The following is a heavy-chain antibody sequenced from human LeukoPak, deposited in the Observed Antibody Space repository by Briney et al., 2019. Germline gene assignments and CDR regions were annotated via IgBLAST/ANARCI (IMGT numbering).Heavy chain of an antibody. J-gene: IGHJ4*02. CDR3: AKALYGSGTSPYYFDY. CDR2: ISGSGGST. Sequence: GGSLRLSCAASGFTFSSYGMSWVRQAPGKGLEWVSAISGSGGSTYYADSVKGRFTISRDNSKNTLYLQMNSLRVEDTAVYYCAKALYGSGTSPYYFDYWGQGTLVTVSP. D-gene: IGHD3-10*01. V-gene: IGHV3-23*01. CDR1: GFTFSSYG.